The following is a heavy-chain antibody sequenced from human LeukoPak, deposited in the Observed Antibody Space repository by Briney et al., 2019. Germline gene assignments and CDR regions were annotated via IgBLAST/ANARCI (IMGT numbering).Heavy chain of an antibody. Sequence: SETLSLTCTVSGGSISHSDYYWGWIRQPPGKGLAWIGNIYYSGSTYYNPSLKSRVTISVDTSENQFSLRVSSVTAADTAVYYCARGSSTWFPFDLWGQGTLVTVSS. CDR2: IYYSGST. D-gene: IGHD6-13*01. CDR1: GGSISHSDYY. CDR3: ARGSSTWFPFDL. J-gene: IGHJ4*02. V-gene: IGHV4-39*01.